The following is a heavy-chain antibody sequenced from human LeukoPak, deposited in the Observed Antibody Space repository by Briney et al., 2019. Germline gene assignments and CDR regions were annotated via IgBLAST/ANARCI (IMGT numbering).Heavy chain of an antibody. J-gene: IGHJ4*02. Sequence: PSQTLSLTCTVSGGSISSGGYYWRWIRQHPGKGLEWIGYIYYSGSTYYNPSLKSRVTISVDTSKNQFPLKLSSVTAADTAVYYCACVLRYFDWAPGYWGQGTLVTVSS. V-gene: IGHV4-31*03. CDR3: ACVLRYFDWAPGY. D-gene: IGHD3-9*01. CDR1: GGSISSGGYY. CDR2: IYYSGST.